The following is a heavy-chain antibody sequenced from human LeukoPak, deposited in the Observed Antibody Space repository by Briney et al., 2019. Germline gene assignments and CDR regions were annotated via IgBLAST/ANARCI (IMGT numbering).Heavy chain of an antibody. V-gene: IGHV3-15*01. CDR1: GFTFSNAW. D-gene: IGHD3-22*01. Sequence: GGSLRLSCAASGFTFSNAWMSWVRQAPGKGLEWVGRITSKTDGGTTDYAAPVKGRFTISRDDSKNTLYLQMNSLKTEDTAVYYCVGRLRYYYDWTEGWGQ. CDR2: ITSKTDGGTT. J-gene: IGHJ3*01. CDR3: VGRLRYYYDWTEG.